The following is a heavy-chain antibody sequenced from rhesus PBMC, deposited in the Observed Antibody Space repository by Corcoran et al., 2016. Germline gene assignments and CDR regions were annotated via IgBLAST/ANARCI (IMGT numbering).Heavy chain of an antibody. CDR2: INGRSGNT. V-gene: IGHV4-76*01. CDR1: GGSISGGYD. CDR3: AREEAAYGLDS. Sequence: QVQLQESGPGLVKPSETLSLTCAVSGGSISGGYDWSWIRQPPGKGLEWIGYINGRSGNTNNNPSLKSRVTISKDTSKNQFSLKLSSVTAADTAVYYCAREEAAYGLDSWGQGVVVTVSS. J-gene: IGHJ6*01. D-gene: IGHD6-25*01.